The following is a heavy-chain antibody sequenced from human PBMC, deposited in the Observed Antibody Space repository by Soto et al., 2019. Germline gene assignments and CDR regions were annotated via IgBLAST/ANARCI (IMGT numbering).Heavy chain of an antibody. J-gene: IGHJ6*02. CDR2: ISYDGSNK. V-gene: IGHV3-30-3*01. Sequence: QVQLVESGGGVVQPGRSLRLSCAASGFTFSSYAMHWVRQAPGKGLEWVAVISYDGSNKYYADSVKGRFTISRDNSKNTLYLTMNSLRAEDTALYYCARDYTHGGRYYYYGMDVWGQGTTVTVSS. CDR3: ARDYTHGGRYYYYGMDV. CDR1: GFTFSSYA. D-gene: IGHD3-16*01.